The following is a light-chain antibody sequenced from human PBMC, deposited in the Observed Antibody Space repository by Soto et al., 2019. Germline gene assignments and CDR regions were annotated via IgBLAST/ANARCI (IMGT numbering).Light chain of an antibody. Sequence: QSVLTQPPSVSGAPGQRVTISCTGSSSNIGAGYDVHWYQQRPGTAPKLLIFGNNNRPSGFPDRFSGSKSGTSASLAITGLQAEDEGDYYCQSYDSTLSARYVFGTGTKLTVL. J-gene: IGLJ1*01. V-gene: IGLV1-40*01. CDR1: SSNIGAGYD. CDR3: QSYDSTLSARYV. CDR2: GNN.